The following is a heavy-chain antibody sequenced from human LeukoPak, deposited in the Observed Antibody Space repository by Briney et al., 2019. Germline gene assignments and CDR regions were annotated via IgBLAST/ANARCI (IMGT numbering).Heavy chain of an antibody. V-gene: IGHV3-74*01. J-gene: IGHJ4*02. Sequence: GGSLRLSCAASGFTFSSHWMHWVRQAPGKGLVWVSRMNSDGRSTSYADSVKGRFTISRDSSKNTLYLQMNSLRAEDTAVYYCARGGGYNVYYFDCWGQGTLVTVSS. CDR2: MNSDGRST. D-gene: IGHD5-24*01. CDR1: GFTFSSHW. CDR3: ARGGGYNVYYFDC.